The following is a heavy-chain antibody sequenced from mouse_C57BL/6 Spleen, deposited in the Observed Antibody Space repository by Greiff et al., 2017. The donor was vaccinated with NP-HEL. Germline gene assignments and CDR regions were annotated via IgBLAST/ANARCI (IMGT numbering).Heavy chain of an antibody. CDR1: GYAFTNYL. V-gene: IGHV1-54*01. CDR3: ARNHAYGSRAVYAMDY. D-gene: IGHD1-1*01. Sequence: VQLQQSGAELVRPGTSVKVSCKASGYAFTNYLIEWVKQRPGQGLEWIGVINPGSGGTNYNEKFKGKATLTAAKSSSTAYMQLSSLTSEDSAVYFCARNHAYGSRAVYAMDYWGQGTSVTVSS. CDR2: INPGSGGT. J-gene: IGHJ4*01.